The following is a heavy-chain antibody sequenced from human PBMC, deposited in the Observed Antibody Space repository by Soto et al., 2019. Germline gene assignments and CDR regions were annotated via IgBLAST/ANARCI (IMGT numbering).Heavy chain of an antibody. Sequence: GGSLRLSCAASGFTFSSYSMNWVRQAPGKGLEWVSSISSSSSYIYYADSVKGRFTISRDNAKNSLYLQMNSLRAEDTAVYYCARDQGSRYMITFGGVYMDVWGKGTTVTVSS. J-gene: IGHJ6*03. V-gene: IGHV3-21*01. CDR3: ARDQGSRYMITFGGVYMDV. CDR1: GFTFSSYS. D-gene: IGHD3-16*01. CDR2: ISSSSSYI.